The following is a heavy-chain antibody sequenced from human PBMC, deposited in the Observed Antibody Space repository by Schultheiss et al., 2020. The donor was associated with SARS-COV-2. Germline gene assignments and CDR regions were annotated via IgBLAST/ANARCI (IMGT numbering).Heavy chain of an antibody. D-gene: IGHD3-22*01. CDR2: ISAYNGNT. J-gene: IGHJ4*02. CDR1: GYTFTGYY. CDR3: ARGWDYYDSSGYPFDY. V-gene: IGHV1-18*04. Sequence: ASVKVSCKASGYTFTGYYMHWVRQAPGQGLEWMGWISAYNGNTNYAQKLQGRVTMTTDTSTSTAYMELSSLRSEDTAVYYCARGWDYYDSSGYPFDYWGQGTLVTVSS.